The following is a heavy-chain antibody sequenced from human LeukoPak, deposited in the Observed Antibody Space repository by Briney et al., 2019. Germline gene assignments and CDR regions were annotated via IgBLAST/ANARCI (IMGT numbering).Heavy chain of an antibody. CDR3: ASSGLEWESPTYYFDY. D-gene: IGHD1-26*01. J-gene: IGHJ4*02. V-gene: IGHV4-59*01. CDR1: GGSISSYY. Sequence: ASETLSLTCTVSGGSISSYYWGWIRQPPGKGLEWIGYIYYSGSTNYNPSLKSRVTISVDTSKNQFSLKLRSVTAADTAVYYCASSGLEWESPTYYFDYWGQGTLVTVSS. CDR2: IYYSGST.